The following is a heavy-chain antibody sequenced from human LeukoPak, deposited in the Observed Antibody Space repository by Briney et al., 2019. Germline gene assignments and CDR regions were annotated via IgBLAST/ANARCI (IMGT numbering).Heavy chain of an antibody. V-gene: IGHV3-21*04. J-gene: IGHJ4*02. Sequence: GGSLRLSCAGSGFTFSSYGMNWVRQAPGKALEWVSSNSGRGTYTYYADSVKGRFTISRDNSKNTLYLEMNSLRAEDTAVYYCAKSRGPRITIFVVDVFPPFDYWGQGALVSVSP. CDR2: NSGRGTYT. D-gene: IGHD3-3*01. CDR3: AKSRGPRITIFVVDVFPPFDY. CDR1: GFTFSSYG.